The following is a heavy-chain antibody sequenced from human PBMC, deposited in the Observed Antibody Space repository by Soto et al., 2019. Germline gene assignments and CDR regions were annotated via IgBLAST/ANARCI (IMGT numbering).Heavy chain of an antibody. J-gene: IGHJ4*02. CDR3: ARVGGGVVVVPGANRGDF. D-gene: IGHD2-2*01. CDR1: GFTFSTYS. V-gene: IGHV3-21*01. Sequence: EVQLVESGGGLVKPGGSLRLSCAASGFTFSTYSMSWVPQAPGKGLEWVSSISPSSTYIHYADSVKGRFTISRDNAEKSLYLQMNSLVSEDTAVYYCARVGGGVVVVPGANRGDFWGQGTLVTVSS. CDR2: ISPSSTYI.